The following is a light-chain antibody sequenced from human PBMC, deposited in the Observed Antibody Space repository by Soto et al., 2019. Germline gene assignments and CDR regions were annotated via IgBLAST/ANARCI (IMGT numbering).Light chain of an antibody. CDR2: GAS. CDR3: QHRGDWPPIT. J-gene: IGKJ5*01. V-gene: IGKV3-11*01. CDR1: RSVSNY. Sequence: DIFLTQSPDTLSLPPGERATLSFRASRSVSNYLAWYQQKPGQPPRLLIYGASTRATGVPARFSGSGSGTDFTLIITSLEPEDFAVYYCQHRGDWPPITFGQGTRLEIK.